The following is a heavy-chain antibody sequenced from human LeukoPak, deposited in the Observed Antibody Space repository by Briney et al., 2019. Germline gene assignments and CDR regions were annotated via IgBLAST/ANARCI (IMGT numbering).Heavy chain of an antibody. CDR2: INPNSGGT. D-gene: IGHD6-19*01. V-gene: IGHV1-2*02. J-gene: IGHJ4*02. CDR3: ARDPEYSSGWSNLPLDY. Sequence: ASVKVSCKASGYTFTGYYMHWVRQAPGQGLEWMGWINPNSGGTNYAQKFRGRVTMTRDTSISTAYMELSRLRSDDTAVYYCARDPEYSSGWSNLPLDYWGQGTLVTVSS. CDR1: GYTFTGYY.